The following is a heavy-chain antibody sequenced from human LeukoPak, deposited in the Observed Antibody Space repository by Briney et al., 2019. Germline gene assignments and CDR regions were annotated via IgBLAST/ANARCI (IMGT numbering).Heavy chain of an antibody. J-gene: IGHJ4*02. CDR2: IYPGDSDT. Sequence: GESLKTSFKGSGYSFANYWIGWVRQMPGKGLEWMGTIYPGDSDTRYSQSFQGQVTISADKSISTAYLQWSSLKASDTAMYYCARRRHCSSGSCEDFDFWGQGTLATVSS. V-gene: IGHV5-51*01. CDR3: ARRRHCSSGSCEDFDF. CDR1: GYSFANYW. D-gene: IGHD2-15*01.